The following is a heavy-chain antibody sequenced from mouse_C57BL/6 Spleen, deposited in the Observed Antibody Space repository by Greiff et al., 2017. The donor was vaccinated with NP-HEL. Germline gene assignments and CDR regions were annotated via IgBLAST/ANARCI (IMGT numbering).Heavy chain of an antibody. V-gene: IGHV1-61*01. D-gene: IGHD1-1*01. J-gene: IGHJ2*01. CDR2: IYPSDSET. Sequence: VQLQQSGAELVRPGSSVKLSCKASGYTFTSYWMDWVKQRPGQGLEWIGNIYPSDSETHYNQKFKDKATLTVDKSSSTAYMQLSSLTSEDSAVYYCACTTVVAADYWGQGTTLTVSS. CDR3: ACTTVVAADY. CDR1: GYTFTSYW.